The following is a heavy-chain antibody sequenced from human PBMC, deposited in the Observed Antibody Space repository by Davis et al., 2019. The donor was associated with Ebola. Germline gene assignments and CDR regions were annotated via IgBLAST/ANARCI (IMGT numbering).Heavy chain of an antibody. CDR2: ISGDDSIT. V-gene: IGHV3-23*01. D-gene: IGHD5/OR15-5a*01. CDR1: GIFFTSHF. J-gene: IGHJ4*02. CDR3: ATYPKGDTSVFDY. Sequence: GESLKISCTASGIFFTSHFMSWIRQAPGKGLEWVSTISGDDSITDYADSVKGRFTISRDNSRKTLYLEMNSLRAEDTAIYYCATYPKGDTSVFDYWGQGTRVTVSS.